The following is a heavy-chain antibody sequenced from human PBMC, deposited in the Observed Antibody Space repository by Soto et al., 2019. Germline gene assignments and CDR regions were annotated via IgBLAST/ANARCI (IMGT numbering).Heavy chain of an antibody. V-gene: IGHV3-49*03. Sequence: EVQVVESGGGLVQPGWSLRLSCTTSGFVFGDYEMSWFRQAPGKGLEWVGFIRTNSRGATTEYAASVRGRFTISRDDSKSVAYLQMNSLKIEDTAVYYCTRGVVIGYWGQGTLVTVSS. CDR3: TRGVVIGY. CDR1: GFVFGDYE. CDR2: IRTNSRGATT. J-gene: IGHJ4*02.